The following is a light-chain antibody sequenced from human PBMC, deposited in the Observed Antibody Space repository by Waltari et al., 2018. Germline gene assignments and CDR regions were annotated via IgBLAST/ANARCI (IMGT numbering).Light chain of an antibody. J-gene: IGLJ3*02. V-gene: IGLV4-69*01. CDR2: VNSDGSH. CDR1: RGLSTTI. Sequence: QLVLTQSPSASASLGASVKLTCTLTRGLSTTIIAWHQQQPKKGPRYLMKVNSDGSHRKRDEIPDRFSGSSSGAERYLTISSLQSEYEADYYCQTGGHGTWVFGGGTKLTVL. CDR3: QTGGHGTWV.